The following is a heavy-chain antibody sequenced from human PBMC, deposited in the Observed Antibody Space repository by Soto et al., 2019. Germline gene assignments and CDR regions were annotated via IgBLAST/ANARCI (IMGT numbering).Heavy chain of an antibody. CDR1: GFTFITYA. V-gene: IGHV3-23*01. CDR3: AKPGYAGSYGDSRGRDKYYIDY. Sequence: AGGSLRLSCAASGFTFITYAMSWVRQAPGKGLEWVAAISASSSTTYYADSVKGRFAISRDNSKKTLHLQMDSLRADDTAVYYCAKPGYAGSYGDSRGRDKYYIDYWGQGTLVTVSS. CDR2: ISASSSTT. D-gene: IGHD4-17*01. J-gene: IGHJ4*02.